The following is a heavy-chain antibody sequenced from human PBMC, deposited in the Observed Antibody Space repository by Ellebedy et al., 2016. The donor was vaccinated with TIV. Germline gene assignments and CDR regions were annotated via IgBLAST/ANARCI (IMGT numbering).Heavy chain of an antibody. V-gene: IGHV1-2*02. J-gene: IGHJ6*02. D-gene: IGHD4/OR15-4a*01. Sequence: ASVKVSCKTSGYIFTAYYIHWVRQAPGQGLEWMGWINSDSGGTNFPQKFQGRVTMTRDTSVNTAYMELSRLQSDDTAVYYCARVLRATSGMDVWGQGTTVTVSS. CDR2: INSDSGGT. CDR1: GYIFTAYY. CDR3: ARVLRATSGMDV.